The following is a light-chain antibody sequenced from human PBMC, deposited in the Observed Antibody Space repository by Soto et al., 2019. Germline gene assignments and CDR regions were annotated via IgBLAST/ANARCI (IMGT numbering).Light chain of an antibody. Sequence: DIQMTQSPSTLSASVGDRFTITCRANQSISSWLAWYQQKPGKAPKLLIYDASSLESGVPSRFSGSGSGTEFTLTISSLQPDDFATYYCQQYPWTFGQGTKVDIK. J-gene: IGKJ1*01. CDR1: QSISSW. CDR2: DAS. CDR3: QQYPWT. V-gene: IGKV1-5*01.